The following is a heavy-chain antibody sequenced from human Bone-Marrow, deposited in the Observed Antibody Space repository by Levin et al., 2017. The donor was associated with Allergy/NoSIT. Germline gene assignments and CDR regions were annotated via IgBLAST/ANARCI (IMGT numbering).Heavy chain of an antibody. J-gene: IGHJ4*02. Sequence: GESLKISCAASGFTFSSYAMSWVRQAPGKGLEWVSAISGSGGSTYYADSVKGRFTISRDNSKNTLYLQMNSLRAEDTAVYYCAKDLLSAVAAAGTFDYWGQGTLVTVSS. CDR3: AKDLLSAVAAAGTFDY. CDR2: ISGSGGST. CDR1: GFTFSSYA. D-gene: IGHD6-13*01. V-gene: IGHV3-23*01.